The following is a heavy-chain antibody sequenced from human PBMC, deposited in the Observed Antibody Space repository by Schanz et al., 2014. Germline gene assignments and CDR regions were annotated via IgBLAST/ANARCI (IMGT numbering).Heavy chain of an antibody. CDR2: ISPYNGNT. V-gene: IGHV1-18*01. Sequence: QVRLVQSGAELKMPGATVKVSCETSGYTFTNYGVSWVRQAPGQGLEWVAWISPYNGNTAYAQNLKGRVRLTTDTSRATAYMELRSLTSDDTAVYYCARDRVYRFLKGENRFYFDYWGQGTLVIVSS. J-gene: IGHJ4*02. D-gene: IGHD3-3*01. CDR1: GYTFTNYG. CDR3: ARDRVYRFLKGENRFYFDY.